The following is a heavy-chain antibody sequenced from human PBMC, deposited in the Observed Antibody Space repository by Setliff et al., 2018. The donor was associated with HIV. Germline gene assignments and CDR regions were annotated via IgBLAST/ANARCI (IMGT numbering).Heavy chain of an antibody. CDR3: ARGGGTGSFDY. J-gene: IGHJ4*02. Sequence: PSETLSLTCTVSGGSISIHPFYWGWIRQPPGKGLEWIGSIHYGGSTNYNPSLKSRVTISVDTSKNLFSLKLSSVTAADTAVYYCARGGGTGSFDYWGQGTLVTVSS. CDR2: IHYGGST. V-gene: IGHV4-39*07. D-gene: IGHD3-16*01. CDR1: GGSISIHPFY.